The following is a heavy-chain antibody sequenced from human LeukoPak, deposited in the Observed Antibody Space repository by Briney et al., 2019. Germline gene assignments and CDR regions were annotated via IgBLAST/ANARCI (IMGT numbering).Heavy chain of an antibody. J-gene: IGHJ4*02. Sequence: GGSLRLSCAASGFTFSSYGMHWVRKAPGKGLEWVAVIWYDGSNKYYADSVKGRFTISRDNSRNTLYLQMNSLRAEDTAVYYCARNYDFWSGYYTGLDYWGQGTLVTVSS. CDR1: GFTFSSYG. V-gene: IGHV3-33*01. CDR2: IWYDGSNK. D-gene: IGHD3-3*01. CDR3: ARNYDFWSGYYTGLDY.